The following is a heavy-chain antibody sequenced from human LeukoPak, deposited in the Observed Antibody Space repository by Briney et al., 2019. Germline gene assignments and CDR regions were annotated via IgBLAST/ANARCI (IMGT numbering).Heavy chain of an antibody. CDR2: INPNSGGT. V-gene: IGHV1-2*02. CDR1: GYTFTGYY. Sequence: ASVKVSCKASGYTFTGYYMHWVRQAPGQGLEWMGWINPNSGGTNYAQKFQGRVTMTRDTSISTAYMELSSLRSEDTAVYYCARGPYYYYYYMDVWGKGTTVTISS. CDR3: ARGPYYYYYYMDV. J-gene: IGHJ6*03.